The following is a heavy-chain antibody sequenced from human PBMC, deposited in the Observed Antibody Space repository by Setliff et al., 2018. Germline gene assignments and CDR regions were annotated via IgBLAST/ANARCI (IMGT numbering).Heavy chain of an antibody. Sequence: GVSLRLSCAASGFTFSIYWMHWVRLVPGKGLEWVSRINIDGRSINYADSVRGRFTISRDNAKNTVYLQMNSMRGDDTAVYHCARDLVGATADFWGRGTLVTVSS. D-gene: IGHD1-26*01. CDR1: GFTFSIYW. CDR3: ARDLVGATADF. V-gene: IGHV3-74*01. CDR2: INIDGRSI. J-gene: IGHJ4*02.